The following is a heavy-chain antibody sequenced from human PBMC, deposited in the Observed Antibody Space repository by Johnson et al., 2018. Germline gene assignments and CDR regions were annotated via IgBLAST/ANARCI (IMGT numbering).Heavy chain of an antibody. CDR1: GGSFSGYS. Sequence: QVQLQQWGAGLLKPSETLSLTCAVYGGSFSGYSWNWIRQPPGKGLEWIGEINHSGSTKYNPSLKSLVTISVDTSKNQFSLKLNSGTAADTAVFYCARGLGDHGDHQTAYGLEVWGKGTTVIVSS. CDR3: ARGLGDHGDHQTAYGLEV. J-gene: IGHJ6*04. D-gene: IGHD4-17*01. CDR2: INHSGST. V-gene: IGHV4-34*01.